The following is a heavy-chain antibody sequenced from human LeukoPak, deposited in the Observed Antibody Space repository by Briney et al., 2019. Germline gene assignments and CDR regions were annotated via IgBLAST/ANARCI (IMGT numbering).Heavy chain of an antibody. V-gene: IGHV4-4*07. D-gene: IGHD3-16*02. CDR2: IYTSGST. CDR1: GGSISSYY. CDR3: ARGSPLRLGELSLYRDFDY. Sequence: SETLSLTCTVSGGSISSYYWSWIRQPAGKGLEWIGRIYTSGSTNYNPSLKSRVTMSVDTSKNQFSLKLSSVTAADTAVYYCARGSPLRLGELSLYRDFDYWGQGTLVTVSS. J-gene: IGHJ4*02.